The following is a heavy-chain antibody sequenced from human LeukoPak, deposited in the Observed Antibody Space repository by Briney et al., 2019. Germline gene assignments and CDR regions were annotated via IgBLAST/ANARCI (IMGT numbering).Heavy chain of an antibody. J-gene: IGHJ6*03. Sequence: SVKVSCKASGGTFSSYTISWVRQAPGQGLEWMGRIIPILGIANYAQKLQGRVTMTTDTSTSTAYMELRSLRSDDTAVYYCARDLPVVVVAARAYYYYYMDVWGKGTTVTVSS. CDR3: ARDLPVVVVAARAYYYYYMDV. CDR2: IIPILGIA. CDR1: GGTFSSYT. V-gene: IGHV1-69*04. D-gene: IGHD2-15*01.